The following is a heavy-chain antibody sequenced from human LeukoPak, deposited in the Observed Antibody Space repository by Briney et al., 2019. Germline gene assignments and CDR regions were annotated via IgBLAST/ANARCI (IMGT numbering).Heavy chain of an antibody. CDR3: AREAGYSYGYHFDY. V-gene: IGHV4-59*02. CDR1: GGSVSSYY. J-gene: IGHJ4*02. D-gene: IGHD5-18*01. CDR2: IYYSGST. Sequence: SETLSLTCTVSGGSVSSYYWSWIRQPPGKGLEWIGYIYYSGSTNYNPSLKSRVTISVDTSKNQFSLKLSSVTAADTAVYYCAREAGYSYGYHFDYWGQGTLVTVSS.